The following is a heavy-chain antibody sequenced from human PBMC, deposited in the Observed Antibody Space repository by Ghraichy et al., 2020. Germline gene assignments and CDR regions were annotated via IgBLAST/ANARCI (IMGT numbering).Heavy chain of an antibody. Sequence: SVKVSCKASGGTFSSYAISWVRQAPGQGLEWMGGIIPIFGTANYAQKFQGRVTITADESTSTAYMELSSLRSEDTAVYYCARDRSSTSRSGMDVWGQGTTVTVSS. J-gene: IGHJ6*02. CDR2: IIPIFGTA. D-gene: IGHD2-2*01. CDR3: ARDRSSTSRSGMDV. V-gene: IGHV1-69*13. CDR1: GGTFSSYA.